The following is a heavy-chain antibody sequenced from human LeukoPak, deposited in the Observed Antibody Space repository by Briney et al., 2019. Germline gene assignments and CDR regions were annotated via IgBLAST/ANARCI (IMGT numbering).Heavy chain of an antibody. CDR3: ARQTRLLLWFGELFDY. Sequence: SETLSLTCSVSGGSINSSIYYWGWIRQPPGKGLEWIGSIYYSGTTFYNPSLKSRVNISVEKSKNQFSLKLSSVPAADTAVYYCARQTRLLLWFGELFDYWGQGTLVTVSS. V-gene: IGHV4-39*07. J-gene: IGHJ4*02. D-gene: IGHD3-10*01. CDR1: GGSINSSIYY. CDR2: IYYSGTT.